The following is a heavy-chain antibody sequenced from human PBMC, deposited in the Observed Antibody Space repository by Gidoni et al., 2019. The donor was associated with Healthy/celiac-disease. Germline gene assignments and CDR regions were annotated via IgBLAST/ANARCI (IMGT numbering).Heavy chain of an antibody. CDR2: IYYSGST. J-gene: IGHJ4*02. D-gene: IGHD6-19*01. CDR3: ARRVISSGWYGIDY. V-gene: IGHV4-59*08. CDR1: GGSISSYY. Sequence: QVQLQESGPGLVKPSETLSLTCTVSGGSISSYYWSWIRQPPGKGLEWIGYIYYSGSTNYNPSLKSRVTISVDTSKNQFSLKLSSVTAADTAVYYCARRVISSGWYGIDYWGQGTLVTVSS.